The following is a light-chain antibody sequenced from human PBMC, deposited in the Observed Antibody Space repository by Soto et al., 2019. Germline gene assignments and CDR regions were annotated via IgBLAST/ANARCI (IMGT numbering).Light chain of an antibody. V-gene: IGKV1-5*01. J-gene: IGKJ1*01. CDR2: DVS. CDR1: QTINNW. CDR3: QQYNSYSTWT. Sequence: DVQMTQSPSTLSASVGDRVTITCRASQTINNWLAWYQQKPGKAPKLLIYDVSSLENGVPSRFSGSGSGTEFTLTISSLQPDDFATYYGQQYNSYSTWTFGQGTKVDIK.